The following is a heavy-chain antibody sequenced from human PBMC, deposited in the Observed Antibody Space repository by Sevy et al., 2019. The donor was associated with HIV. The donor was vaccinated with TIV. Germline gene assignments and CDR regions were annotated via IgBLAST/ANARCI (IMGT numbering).Heavy chain of an antibody. CDR3: AEDVPDQSWYDDFWSGSPCFDY. Sequence: GGYLRLSCVGSGFRFGSQAMSWVRQAPGKGLVWVSGMSGRGDSRGYAHSVKGRFTISRDNSKNTVYLQMNSLTAEDTALYYCAEDVPDQSWYDDFWSGSPCFDYWGRGILVTVSS. V-gene: IGHV3-23*01. CDR1: GFRFGSQA. J-gene: IGHJ4*01. D-gene: IGHD3-3*01. CDR2: MSGRGDSR.